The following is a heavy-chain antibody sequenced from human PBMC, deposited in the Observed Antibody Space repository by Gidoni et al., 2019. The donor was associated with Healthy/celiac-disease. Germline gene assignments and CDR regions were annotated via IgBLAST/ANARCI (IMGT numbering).Heavy chain of an antibody. Sequence: QLQLQESGPGLVKPSETLSLTCTVSGGSISSSSYYWGWIRQPPGKGLEWIGSIYYSGSTYYNPSLKSRVTISVDTSKNQFSLKLSSVTAADTAVYYCARQGGSYEVGDWGQGTLVTVSS. CDR1: GGSISSSSYY. CDR3: ARQGGSYEVGD. J-gene: IGHJ4*02. D-gene: IGHD1-26*01. CDR2: IYYSGST. V-gene: IGHV4-39*01.